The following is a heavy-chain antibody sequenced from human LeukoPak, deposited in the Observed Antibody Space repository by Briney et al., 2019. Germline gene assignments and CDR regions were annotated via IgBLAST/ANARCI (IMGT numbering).Heavy chain of an antibody. Sequence: SETLSLTCAVSGGSFSGYYWSWIRQTPGKGLEWVGGISHSGSTNRNPSLQNRITRSLDTSKNQSSLKLSSVTAADTAVYYCPRDRVRWFDPWGQAPLVTGPS. J-gene: IGHJ5*02. CDR1: GGSFSGYY. CDR2: ISHSGST. D-gene: IGHD6-6*01. V-gene: IGHV4-34*01. CDR3: PRDRVRWFDP.